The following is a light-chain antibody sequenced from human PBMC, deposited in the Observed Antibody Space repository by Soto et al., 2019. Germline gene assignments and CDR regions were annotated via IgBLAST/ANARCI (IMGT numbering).Light chain of an antibody. CDR2: GAS. Sequence: EIVLTPSPGALSLSPGERATLSCRASQSVSSNYIAWYQQNPGQAPRLLIYGASTRATGIPDRFSGSGSGTDFTLTISRLEPEDFAVYFCQQYGRSPPFAFGQGTKVDIK. J-gene: IGKJ2*01. CDR3: QQYGRSPPFA. CDR1: QSVSSNY. V-gene: IGKV3-20*01.